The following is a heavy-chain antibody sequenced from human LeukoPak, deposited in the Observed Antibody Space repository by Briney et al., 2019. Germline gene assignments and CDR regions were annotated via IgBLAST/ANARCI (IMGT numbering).Heavy chain of an antibody. CDR2: INKDGSEK. CDR3: ARGPAAPYYYYGMDV. V-gene: IGHV3-7*01. J-gene: IGHJ6*02. D-gene: IGHD2-2*01. Sequence: GGSLRLSCAASGFTFSTYWMNWVRQAPGKGLEWVANINKDGSEKYYVDSVKGRFTISRDNAKSSLYLQMTGLRAEDTAVYYCARGPAAPYYYYGMDVWGQGTTVTVSS. CDR1: GFTFSTYW.